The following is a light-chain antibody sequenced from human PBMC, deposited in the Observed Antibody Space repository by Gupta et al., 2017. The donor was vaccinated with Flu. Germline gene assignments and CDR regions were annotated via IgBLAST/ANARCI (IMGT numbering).Light chain of an antibody. V-gene: IGKV3-15*01. J-gene: IGKJ1*01. CDR3: QQYNRWPKT. CDR1: ETIRSN. Sequence: EILMTQSPATLSVSPGETATLSCRPSETIRSNLAWFQQRPGQAPRLLIYGASTGATGLADRFRGSGSGKDFTLTISRLQSEDVAVYYCQQYNRWPKTFGQGTKVEIK. CDR2: GAS.